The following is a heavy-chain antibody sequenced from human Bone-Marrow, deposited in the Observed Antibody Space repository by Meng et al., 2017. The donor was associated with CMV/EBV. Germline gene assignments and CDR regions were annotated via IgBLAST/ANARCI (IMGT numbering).Heavy chain of an antibody. V-gene: IGHV1-18*01. Sequence: ASVKVSCKASGYTFTSYDITWVRQAPGQGLEWVGWISAYKGITNYEQKFQGRVAMTSDTSTNTVYMELRSLRSDDTAVYYCARVGAVGSSTPKDVWGQGTTVTVSS. D-gene: IGHD2-2*01. CDR2: ISAYKGIT. CDR1: GYTFTSYD. CDR3: ARVGAVGSSTPKDV. J-gene: IGHJ6*02.